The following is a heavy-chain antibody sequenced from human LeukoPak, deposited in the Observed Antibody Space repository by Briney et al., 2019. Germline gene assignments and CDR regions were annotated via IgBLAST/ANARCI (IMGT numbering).Heavy chain of an antibody. V-gene: IGHV4-4*02. CDR3: AREAAGQWFDP. Sequence: SETLSLTCAVSGGSISSSNWWTWVRQPPGKGLEWIGKIYHSGGTNYNPSLKSRVTISVDKSKNQFSLNLSSVTAVDTAVYYCAREAAGQWFDPWGQGTLVTVSS. D-gene: IGHD6-25*01. CDR1: GGSISSSNW. J-gene: IGHJ5*02. CDR2: IYHSGGT.